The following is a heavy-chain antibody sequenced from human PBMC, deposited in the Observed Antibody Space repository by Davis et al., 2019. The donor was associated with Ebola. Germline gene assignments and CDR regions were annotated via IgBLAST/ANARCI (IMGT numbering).Heavy chain of an antibody. CDR3: ACRGYSYGHHYYYYMDV. CDR2: IYNSGRT. CDR1: GGSISSYY. V-gene: IGHV4-59*08. J-gene: IGHJ6*03. D-gene: IGHD5-18*01. Sequence: SETLSLTCTVSGGSISSYYWSWIRQPPGKALEWIGYIYNSGRTNYNPSLKSRVTISVDTSKNQFSLKLSSVTAADTAVYYCACRGYSYGHHYYYYMDVWGQGTTVTVSS.